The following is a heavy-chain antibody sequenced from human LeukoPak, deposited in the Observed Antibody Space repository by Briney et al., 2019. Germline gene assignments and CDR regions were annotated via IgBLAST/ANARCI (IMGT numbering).Heavy chain of an antibody. CDR1: GYSISSGYY. CDR2: IYHSGST. Sequence: PSETLSLTCAVSGYSISSGYYWGWIRQPPGKGLEWIGSIYHSGSTYYNPSLKSRVTISVDTSKNQFSLKLSSVTAADTAVYRCARQEYSSSRDYWGQGTLVTVSS. CDR3: ARQEYSSSRDY. V-gene: IGHV4-38-2*01. D-gene: IGHD6-6*01. J-gene: IGHJ4*02.